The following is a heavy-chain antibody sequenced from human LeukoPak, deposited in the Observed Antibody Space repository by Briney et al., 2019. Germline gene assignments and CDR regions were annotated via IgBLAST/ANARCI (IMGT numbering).Heavy chain of an antibody. Sequence: SVKVSCKASGYTFTSYYMHWVRQAPGQGLEWMGGIIPIFGTANYAQKFQGRVTITADESTSTAYMELSSLRSEDTAVYYCARAGAPQWLAEIEYWGQGTLVTVSS. CDR1: GYTFTSYY. V-gene: IGHV1-69*13. CDR2: IIPIFGTA. D-gene: IGHD6-19*01. J-gene: IGHJ4*02. CDR3: ARAGAPQWLAEIEY.